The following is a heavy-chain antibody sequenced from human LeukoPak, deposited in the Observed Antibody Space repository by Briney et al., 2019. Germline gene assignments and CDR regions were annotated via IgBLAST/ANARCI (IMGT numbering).Heavy chain of an antibody. Sequence: GGSLRLSCAASGFTFSSYGIHWVRQAPGKGLEWVTVISYDGSNKYYPDSVKGRFTISRDNSKNTVYLQMNSLRAEDTAVYYCAKALGAAFDYWGQGTLVTVSS. CDR1: GFTFSSYG. CDR3: AKALGAAFDY. D-gene: IGHD3-10*01. CDR2: ISYDGSNK. J-gene: IGHJ4*02. V-gene: IGHV3-30*18.